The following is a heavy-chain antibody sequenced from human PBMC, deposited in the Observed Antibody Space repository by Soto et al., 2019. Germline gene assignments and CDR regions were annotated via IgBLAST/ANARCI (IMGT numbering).Heavy chain of an antibody. D-gene: IGHD1-1*01. CDR1: GGSISSSPYY. Sequence: PSETLSLTCTVSGGSISSSPYYWGWIRQPPGKELEWIGNIYYNGNTFYNPSLKSRVTISIDTSKNQFSLKLSSVTAADTAVYYCARHGPLSNNWNQLDYWGQGTLVTVSS. CDR3: ARHGPLSNNWNQLDY. J-gene: IGHJ4*01. CDR2: IYYNGNT. V-gene: IGHV4-39*01.